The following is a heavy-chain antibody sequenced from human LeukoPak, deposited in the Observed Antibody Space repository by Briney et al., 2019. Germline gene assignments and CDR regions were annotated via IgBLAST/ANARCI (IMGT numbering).Heavy chain of an antibody. Sequence: ASVKVSCKASGGTFSSYAISWVRQAPGRGLEWMGGIIPIFGTANYAQKFQGRVTITTDESTSTAYMELSSLRSEDTAVYYCARDAEGGLDYWGQGTLVTVSS. CDR3: ARDAEGGLDY. J-gene: IGHJ4*02. V-gene: IGHV1-69*05. D-gene: IGHD3-16*01. CDR1: GGTFSSYA. CDR2: IIPIFGTA.